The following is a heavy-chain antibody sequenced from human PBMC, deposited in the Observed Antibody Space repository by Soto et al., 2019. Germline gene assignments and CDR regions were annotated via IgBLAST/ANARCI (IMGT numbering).Heavy chain of an antibody. V-gene: IGHV3-7*05. D-gene: IGHD3-10*01. J-gene: IGHJ4*02. Sequence: GGSLRLSCAASGFTFSSDWMTWVRQAPGKGLEWVANIKQDGSEKYYVDSVKGRFTISRDNAKNSLYLQMNSLRAEDTAVYYCAIHSRRARVDYRGQGTLVTRSS. CDR2: IKQDGSEK. CDR3: AIHSRRARVDY. CDR1: GFTFSSDW.